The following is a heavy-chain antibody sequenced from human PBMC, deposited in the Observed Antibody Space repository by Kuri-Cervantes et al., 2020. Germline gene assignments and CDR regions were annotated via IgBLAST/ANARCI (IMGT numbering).Heavy chain of an antibody. CDR2: ISYDGSNK. D-gene: IGHD1-26*01. V-gene: IGHV3-30*03. J-gene: IGHJ1*01. Sequence: GGSLRLSCAASGFTFSSYGMHWVRQAPGKGLEWVAVISYDGSNKYYADSVKGRFTISRDNSKNTLYLQMNSLRAEDTAVYYCARDSPIVGATEYFQHWGQGTLVTVSS. CDR1: GFTFSSYG. CDR3: ARDSPIVGATEYFQH.